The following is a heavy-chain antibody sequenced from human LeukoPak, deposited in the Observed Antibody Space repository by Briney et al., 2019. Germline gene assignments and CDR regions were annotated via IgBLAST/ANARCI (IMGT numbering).Heavy chain of an antibody. CDR1: GGTFSSYA. J-gene: IGHJ4*02. CDR3: ARETTGTGLDY. Sequence: ASVKVSCKASGGTFSSYAISWVRQAPGQGLEWMGRIIPILGIANYAQKFQGRVTITADKSTSTAYMELSSLRSEDTAVYYCARETTGTGLDYWGQGTLVTVSS. CDR2: IIPILGIA. D-gene: IGHD1-1*01. V-gene: IGHV1-69*04.